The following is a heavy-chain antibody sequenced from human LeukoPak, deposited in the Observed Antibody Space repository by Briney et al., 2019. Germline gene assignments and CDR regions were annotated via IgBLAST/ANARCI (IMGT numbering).Heavy chain of an antibody. CDR3: ARVSGSGWVDAFDI. CDR2: IYTSGST. Sequence: SQTLSLTCTVSGGSISSGSYYWSWIRQPAGKGLEWIGRIYTSGSTNYNPSLKSRVTISVDTSKNQFSLKLSSVTAADTAVYYCARVSGSGWVDAFDIWGQGTMVTVSS. D-gene: IGHD6-19*01. CDR1: GGSISSGSYY. V-gene: IGHV4-61*02. J-gene: IGHJ3*02.